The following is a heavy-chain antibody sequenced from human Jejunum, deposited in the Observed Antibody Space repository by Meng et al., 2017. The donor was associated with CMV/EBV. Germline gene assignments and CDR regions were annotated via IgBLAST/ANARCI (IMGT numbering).Heavy chain of an antibody. V-gene: IGHV4-39*07. CDR2: MYFSGIA. D-gene: IGHD1-26*01. CDR3: ARDLTNKWFYY. Sequence: QPHQGGAGRLRPSEPLSLTCTASGDPISSGSHSWAWFRQPPGKRLEWIGSMYFSGIADYNPSLKSRVTISLHATQKQFSLRLTSVTAADSAVYFCARDLTNKWFYYWGQGTLVTVSS. J-gene: IGHJ4*02. CDR1: GDPISSGSHS.